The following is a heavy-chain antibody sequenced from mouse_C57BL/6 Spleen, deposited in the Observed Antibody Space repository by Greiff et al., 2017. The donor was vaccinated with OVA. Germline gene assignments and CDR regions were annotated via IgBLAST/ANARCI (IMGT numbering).Heavy chain of an antibody. CDR2: ISGGGGNT. CDR1: GFTFSSYT. J-gene: IGHJ2*01. Sequence: EVKLMESGGGLVKPGGSLKLSCAASGFTFSSYTMSWVRQTPEKRLEWVATISGGGGNTYYPDSVKGRFTISRDNAKNTLYLQMSSLRSEDTALYYCARSNWDRRYFDYWGQGTTLTVSS. V-gene: IGHV5-9*01. D-gene: IGHD4-1*01. CDR3: ARSNWDRRYFDY.